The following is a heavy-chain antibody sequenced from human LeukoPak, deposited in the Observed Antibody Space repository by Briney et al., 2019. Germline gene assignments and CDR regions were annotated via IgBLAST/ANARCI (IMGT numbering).Heavy chain of an antibody. V-gene: IGHV3-74*01. Sequence: GGSLRLSCAASGFTFSSYLMHWVRHAPGKGLVWVSRINSDGSSTSYADSVKGRFTISRDNAKNTLYLQMNSLRAEDTAVHYCARGRKDWYVDLWGRGTLVTVSS. D-gene: IGHD1-14*01. J-gene: IGHJ2*01. CDR1: GFTFSSYL. CDR3: ARGRKDWYVDL. CDR2: INSDGSST.